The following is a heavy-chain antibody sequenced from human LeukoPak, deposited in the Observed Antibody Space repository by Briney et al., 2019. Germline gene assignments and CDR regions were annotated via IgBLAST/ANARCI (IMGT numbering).Heavy chain of an antibody. CDR3: TTLYCSSTSCSI. CDR2: IRSKAYGGTT. Sequence: PGRSLRLSCTASGFTFGDYAMSWVRQAPGKRLEWVGFIRSKAYGGTTEYAASVKGRFTISRDDSKSIAYLQMNSLKIEDTAVYYCTTLYCSSTSCSIWGQGTLVTVSS. V-gene: IGHV3-49*04. D-gene: IGHD2-2*01. CDR1: GFTFGDYA. J-gene: IGHJ4*02.